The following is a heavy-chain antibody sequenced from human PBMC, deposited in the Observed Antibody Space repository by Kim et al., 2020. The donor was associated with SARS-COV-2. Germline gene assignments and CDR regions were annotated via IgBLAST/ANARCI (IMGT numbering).Heavy chain of an antibody. Sequence: GGSLRLSCAASGSNFDDFSLHWVRQAPGKGLEWVSLISWDGGSTYYADSVKGRFTISRDNSKNALYLHMNSLRSEDTALYYCTRSGWLYDYGMDVWGQGTTVTVSS. CDR3: TRSGWLYDYGMDV. CDR1: GSNFDDFS. J-gene: IGHJ6*02. V-gene: IGHV3-43*01. CDR2: ISWDGGST. D-gene: IGHD6-19*01.